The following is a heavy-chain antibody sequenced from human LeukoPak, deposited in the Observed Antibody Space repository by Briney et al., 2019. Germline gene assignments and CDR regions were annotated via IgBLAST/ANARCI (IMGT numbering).Heavy chain of an antibody. CDR2: IYYSGST. V-gene: IGHV4-39*07. Sequence: SETLSLTCTVSGGSISSSSYYWGWIRQPPGKGLEWIGSIYYSGSTNYNPSLKSRVTISVDTSKNQFSLKLSSVTAADTAVYYCARLLWFGELYIDYWGQGTLVTVSS. CDR3: ARLLWFGELYIDY. D-gene: IGHD3-10*01. J-gene: IGHJ4*02. CDR1: GGSISSSSYY.